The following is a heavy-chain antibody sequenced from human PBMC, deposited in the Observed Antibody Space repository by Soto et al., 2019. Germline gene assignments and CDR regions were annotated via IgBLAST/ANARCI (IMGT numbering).Heavy chain of an antibody. V-gene: IGHV3-23*01. CDR1: GFTFSSYA. Sequence: PGGSLRLSCAASGFTFSSYAMSWVRQAPGKGLEWVSAISGSGGSTYYADSVKGRFTISRDNSKNTLYLQMNSLRAEDTAVYYCAKESGSTSRIYYYGMDVWGQGTTVTVSS. D-gene: IGHD2-2*01. J-gene: IGHJ6*02. CDR2: ISGSGGST. CDR3: AKESGSTSRIYYYGMDV.